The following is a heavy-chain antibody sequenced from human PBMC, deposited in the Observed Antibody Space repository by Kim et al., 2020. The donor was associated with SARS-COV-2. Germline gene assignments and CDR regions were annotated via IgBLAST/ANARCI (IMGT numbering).Heavy chain of an antibody. Sequence: KGRFTISRDNAKNSLYLQMNSLRAEDTALYYCAKAGNYYDSSGYGPAFDIWGQGTMVTVSS. J-gene: IGHJ3*02. D-gene: IGHD3-22*01. V-gene: IGHV3-9*01. CDR3: AKAGNYYDSSGYGPAFDI.